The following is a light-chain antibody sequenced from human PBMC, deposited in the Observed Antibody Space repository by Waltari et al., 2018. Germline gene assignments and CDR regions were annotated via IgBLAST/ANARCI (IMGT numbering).Light chain of an antibody. CDR2: AAS. V-gene: IGKV1-39*01. Sequence: DIQMTQSPSSLSASIGDRVTIPCRASQSITTYLNWYQQKPGKAPKLLIYAASSLQSGVPSRFSGSGSGTDFTLTISSLQPEDFATYSCQESYKTPPTFGGGTKVEIK. J-gene: IGKJ4*01. CDR1: QSITTY. CDR3: QESYKTPPT.